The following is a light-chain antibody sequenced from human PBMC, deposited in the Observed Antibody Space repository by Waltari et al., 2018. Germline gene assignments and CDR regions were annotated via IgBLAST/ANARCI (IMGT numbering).Light chain of an antibody. CDR3: AAWDDSVNGYV. Sequence: QSVLTQPPSASGTPGERVTISGSGRRSNIGDSAVNWYQHLPGSAPELLIYTDNQRPAGVPARFSGSKPGTSASLGISGLQSEDEATYYCAAWDDSVNGYVFGSGTEVTVL. J-gene: IGLJ1*01. CDR2: TDN. V-gene: IGLV1-44*01. CDR1: RSNIGDSA.